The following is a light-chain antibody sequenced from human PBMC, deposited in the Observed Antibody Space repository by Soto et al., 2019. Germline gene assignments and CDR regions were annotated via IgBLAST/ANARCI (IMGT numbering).Light chain of an antibody. V-gene: IGKV1-5*01. J-gene: IGKJ2*01. CDR2: DAS. CDR3: QQYKTYTT. CDR1: QSISTW. Sequence: DIPMTQSPSTLSASVGDRVTITCRASQSISTWLVWYQQKPGKAPKVLIYDASSLQSGVPSRFSGHGSGTDFTLTISSLQPDDSAINYCQQYKTYTTFGQGTKLEIK.